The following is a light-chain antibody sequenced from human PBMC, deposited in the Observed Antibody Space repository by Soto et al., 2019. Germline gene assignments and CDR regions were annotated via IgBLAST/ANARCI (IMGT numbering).Light chain of an antibody. V-gene: IGKV1-12*01. CDR3: QQANSFPLS. Sequence: DIQMTQSPRSVSASVGDRVIITCRASQDIGYWLAWYQQIPGKAPKLLIYAALSLQSGVSSRFSGSGSGTNFTLTINSLQPEDVAFYYCQQANSFPLSFGQGTRLEIK. J-gene: IGKJ5*01. CDR2: AAL. CDR1: QDIGYW.